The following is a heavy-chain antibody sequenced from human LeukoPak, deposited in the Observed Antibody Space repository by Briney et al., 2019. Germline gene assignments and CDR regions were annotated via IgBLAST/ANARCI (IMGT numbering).Heavy chain of an antibody. CDR3: AKEGRGSYRFYDY. J-gene: IGHJ4*02. CDR1: GFAFDDYG. D-gene: IGHD3-16*02. Sequence: GGSLRLSCAASGFAFDDYGMSWVRHAPGKGLEWVSGINWNGGSTGYADSVKGRFTISRDNSKNTLYLQMNSLRAEDTAVYYCAKEGRGSYRFYDYWGQGTLVTVSS. V-gene: IGHV3-20*04. CDR2: INWNGGST.